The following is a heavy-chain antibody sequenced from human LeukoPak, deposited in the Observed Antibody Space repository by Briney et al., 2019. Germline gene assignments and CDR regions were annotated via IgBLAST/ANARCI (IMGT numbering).Heavy chain of an antibody. Sequence: PSETLSLTCTVSGGSISSYYWSWIRQPAGKGLEWIGRIYTSGSTNYNPSLKSRVTMSVDTSKNQFSLKLSSVTAADTAVYYCARTDGWELGGGNWFDPWGQGTLVTVSS. CDR3: ARTDGWELGGGNWFDP. CDR1: GGSISSYY. D-gene: IGHD1-26*01. J-gene: IGHJ5*02. CDR2: IYTSGST. V-gene: IGHV4-4*07.